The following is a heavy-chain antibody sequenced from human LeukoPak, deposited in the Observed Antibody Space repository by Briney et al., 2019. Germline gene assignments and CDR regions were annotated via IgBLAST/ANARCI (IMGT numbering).Heavy chain of an antibody. V-gene: IGHV4-61*02. Sequence: SETLSLTCTVSGGSISSDSYYWSWILQPAGKGLEWIGRIYTSGSTNYNPSLKSRVTISVDTSKNQFSLKLSSVTAADTAVYYCARDGAIFGAPGAFDIWGQGTMVTASS. CDR1: GGSISSDSYY. D-gene: IGHD3-3*01. CDR3: ARDGAIFGAPGAFDI. J-gene: IGHJ3*02. CDR2: IYTSGST.